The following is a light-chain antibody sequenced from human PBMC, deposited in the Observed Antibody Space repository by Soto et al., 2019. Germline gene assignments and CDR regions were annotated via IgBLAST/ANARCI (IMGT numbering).Light chain of an antibody. CDR1: QSVSSN. J-gene: IGKJ1*01. CDR2: GAS. V-gene: IGKV3-20*01. Sequence: EVVMTQSPSTLSVSPGERATLSCRASQSVSSNLAWYQQKPGQAPGLLIYGASSRATGIPDRFSGSGSGTDFTLTITRLEPEDFAVYYCQQYVTSSPRTFGQGTKVDI. CDR3: QQYVTSSPRT.